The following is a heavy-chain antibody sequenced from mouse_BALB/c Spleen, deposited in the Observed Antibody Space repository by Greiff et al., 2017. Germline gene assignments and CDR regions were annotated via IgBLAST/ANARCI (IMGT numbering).Heavy chain of an antibody. V-gene: IGHV2-2*02. D-gene: IGHD1-1*01. Sequence: VMLVESGPGLVQPSQSLSITCTVSGFSLTSYGVHWVRQSPGKGLEWLGVIWSGGSTDYNAAFISRLSISKDNSKSQVFFKMNSLQANDTAIYYCASNYDYAMDYWGQGTSVTVSS. J-gene: IGHJ4*01. CDR2: IWSGGST. CDR3: ASNYDYAMDY. CDR1: GFSLTSYG.